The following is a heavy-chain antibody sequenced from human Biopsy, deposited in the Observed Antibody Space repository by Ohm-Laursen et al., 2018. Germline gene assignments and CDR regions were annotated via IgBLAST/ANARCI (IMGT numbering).Heavy chain of an antibody. CDR1: GGSISSDY. D-gene: IGHD2/OR15-2a*01. V-gene: IGHV4-59*01. CDR2: IYYSGST. CDR3: ARATNSTGWPYYYFYGMDV. Sequence: SETLSLTCTVSGGSISSDYWCWIRQTQAKGLERIGYIYYSGSTNYNPSLKSRVTISVDTSKNQFSLRLNSVTAADTAVYYCARATNSTGWPYYYFYGMDVWGQGTTVTVSS. J-gene: IGHJ6*02.